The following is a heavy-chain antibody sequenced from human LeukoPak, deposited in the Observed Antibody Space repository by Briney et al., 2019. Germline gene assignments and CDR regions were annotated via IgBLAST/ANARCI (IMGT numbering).Heavy chain of an antibody. V-gene: IGHV3-23*01. CDR3: AKDGGLWVSAHWGDS. Sequence: PGGSLRLSCAASGFTFNNYAMTWVRQAPGKGLEWVSVVSGSGDNTNYADSVKGRFTISRDNSKNTLFLQMNSLRTEDTAVYYCAKDGGLWVSAHWGDSWGRGTLVTVSS. CDR1: GFTFNNYA. D-gene: IGHD7-27*01. J-gene: IGHJ4*02. CDR2: VSGSGDNT.